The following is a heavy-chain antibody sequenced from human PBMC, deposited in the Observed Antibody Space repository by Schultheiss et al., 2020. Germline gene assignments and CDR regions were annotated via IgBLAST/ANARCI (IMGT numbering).Heavy chain of an antibody. D-gene: IGHD3-10*01. Sequence: SQTLSLTCTVSGGSISSYYWSWIRQPPGKGLEWIGSIYYSGSTNYNPSLKSRVTISVDTSKNQFSLKLSSVTAADTAVYYCARSGYIYEPGSWPSDYGMDVWGQGTTVTVYS. V-gene: IGHV4-59*01. CDR1: GGSISSYY. CDR2: IYYSGST. CDR3: ARSGYIYEPGSWPSDYGMDV. J-gene: IGHJ6*02.